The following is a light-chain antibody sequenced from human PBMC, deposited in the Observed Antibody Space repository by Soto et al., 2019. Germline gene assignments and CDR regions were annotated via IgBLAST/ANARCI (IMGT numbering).Light chain of an antibody. CDR1: SSNIASYS. V-gene: IGLV1-47*01. CDR3: AAWDDSLTIL. J-gene: IGLJ2*01. Sequence: QSVLTQPPSASGTPGQTVTISCSGSSSNIASYSVYWYQQLPGTAPKLLIYENNQRPSGVPDRFSGSKSDTSASLAIAGLRSGDEADYYCAAWDDSLTILFGGGTQLTDL. CDR2: ENN.